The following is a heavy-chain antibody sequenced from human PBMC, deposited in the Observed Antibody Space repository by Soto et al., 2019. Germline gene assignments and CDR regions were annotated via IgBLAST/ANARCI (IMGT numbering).Heavy chain of an antibody. D-gene: IGHD6-19*01. V-gene: IGHV1-46*01. J-gene: IGHJ5*02. Sequence: QVQLVQSGAEVKKPGASVKVSCKASGYTFTSYYMHWVRQAPGQGLEWMGIINPSGGSTSYAQKFQGRVTMTRDTTTSPVYMELSSLRSEDTAVYYWARGPRSSSSGWPYNCFDPWGQGTLVTVSS. CDR1: GYTFTSYY. CDR3: ARGPRSSSSGWPYNCFDP. CDR2: INPSGGST.